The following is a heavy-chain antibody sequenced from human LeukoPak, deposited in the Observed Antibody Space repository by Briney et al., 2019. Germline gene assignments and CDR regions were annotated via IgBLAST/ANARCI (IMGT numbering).Heavy chain of an antibody. J-gene: IGHJ4*02. CDR1: GGSFSGYY. CDR2: IYHSGST. Sequence: SETLSLTCAVYGGSFSGYYWSWVRQPPGKGLEWIGEIYHSGSTNYNPSLKSRVTISVDKSKNQFSLKLSSVTAADTAVYYCARVKSGSYLVTDYWGQGTLVTVSS. V-gene: IGHV4-34*01. CDR3: ARVKSGSYLVTDY. D-gene: IGHD3-10*01.